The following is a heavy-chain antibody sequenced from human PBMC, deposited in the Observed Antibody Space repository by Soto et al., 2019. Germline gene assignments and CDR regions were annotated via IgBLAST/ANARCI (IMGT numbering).Heavy chain of an antibody. D-gene: IGHD4-4*01. CDR3: GMDAVTKRDFYYYGMDV. J-gene: IGHJ6*02. CDR1: GGSIRNSGYY. CDR2: ISYSGST. V-gene: IGHV4-31*03. Sequence: QVQLQESGPGLVKPSQTLSLTCSVSGGSIRNSGYYWSWIRQLPGKGLEWIGFISYSGSTDSAPSLKSRVTMSVDTSKSQFSLNLSSVTAADTAVYYCGMDAVTKRDFYYYGMDVWGRGTTVTVSS.